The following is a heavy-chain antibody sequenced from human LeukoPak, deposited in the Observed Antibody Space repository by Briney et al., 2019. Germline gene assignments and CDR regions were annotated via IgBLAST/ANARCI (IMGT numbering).Heavy chain of an antibody. CDR1: GGSISSYY. V-gene: IGHV4-59*08. CDR3: ARRRGAHTANALDI. Sequence: SETLSLTYAVSGGSISSYYWSWIRQPPGKGLEWIGYIYSSGSTNYNPSLKSRVTISVGTSKNQFPLKLSSVTAADTAVYYCARRRGAHTANALDIWGQGTMVTVSS. CDR2: IYSSGST. D-gene: IGHD3-10*01. J-gene: IGHJ3*02.